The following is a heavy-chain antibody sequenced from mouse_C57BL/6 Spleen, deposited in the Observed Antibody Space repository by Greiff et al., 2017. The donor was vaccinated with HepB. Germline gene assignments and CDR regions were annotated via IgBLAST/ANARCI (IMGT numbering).Heavy chain of an antibody. J-gene: IGHJ4*01. CDR2: IDPETGGT. V-gene: IGHV1-15*01. D-gene: IGHD2-3*01. Sequence: VQLQQSGAELVRPGASVTLSCKASGYTFTDYEMHWVKQTPVHGLEWIGAIDPETGGTAYNQKFKGKAILTADKSSSTAYMELRSLTSEDSAVYYCTRGGWISMDYWGQGTSVTVSS. CDR3: TRGGWISMDY. CDR1: GYTFTDYE.